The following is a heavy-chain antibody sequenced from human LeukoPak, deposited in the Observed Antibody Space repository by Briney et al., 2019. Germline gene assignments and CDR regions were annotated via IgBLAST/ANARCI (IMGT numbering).Heavy chain of an antibody. D-gene: IGHD6-6*01. J-gene: IGHJ3*02. CDR1: GDSIGSGGFY. Sequence: SETLSLTCTVSGDSIGSGGFYWSWIRQHPGKGLEWIGRIHFSESTNYNPSLESRVTISVDTSKNQFSLILNSVTAADTAVYYCARGNAAGRPGVGFDIWGQGTMVTVSS. V-gene: IGHV4-31*03. CDR3: ARGNAAGRPGVGFDI. CDR2: IHFSEST.